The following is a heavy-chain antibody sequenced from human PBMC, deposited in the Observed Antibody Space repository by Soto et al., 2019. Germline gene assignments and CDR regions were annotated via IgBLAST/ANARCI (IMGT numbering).Heavy chain of an antibody. Sequence: PGGSLRLSCAASGFTFSSYGMHWVRQAPGKGLEWVAVIWYDGSNKYYADSVKGRFTISRDNSKNTLYLQMNSLRAEDTAVYYCARDRSYYDFWSGGLYGMDVWGQRTTVTVSS. CDR1: GFTFSSYG. J-gene: IGHJ6*02. V-gene: IGHV3-33*01. D-gene: IGHD3-3*01. CDR3: ARDRSYYDFWSGGLYGMDV. CDR2: IWYDGSNK.